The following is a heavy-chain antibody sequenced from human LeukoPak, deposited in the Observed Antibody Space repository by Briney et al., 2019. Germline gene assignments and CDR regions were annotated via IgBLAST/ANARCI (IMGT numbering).Heavy chain of an antibody. CDR2: IYHSGST. CDR1: GGSISSGGYY. V-gene: IGHV4-30-2*02. CDR3: ARSLGLAYSSGWGY. D-gene: IGHD6-19*01. J-gene: IGHJ4*02. Sequence: SETLSLTCTVSGGSISSGGYYWSWIRQPPGKGLEWIGYIYHSGSTYYNPSLKSRVTVSVDTSKNQFSLKLSSVTAADTAVYYCARSLGLAYSSGWGYWGQGTLVTVSS.